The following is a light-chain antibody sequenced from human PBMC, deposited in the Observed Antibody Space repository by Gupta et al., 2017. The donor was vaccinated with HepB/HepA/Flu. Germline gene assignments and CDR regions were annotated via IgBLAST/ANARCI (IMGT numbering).Light chain of an antibody. V-gene: IGLV2-14*03. CDR1: SSDVGGYNY. CDR3: SSYTRSSTWV. CDR2: NVN. J-gene: IGLJ3*02. Sequence: QSALTQPASVSGSPGQSITIPCTGTSSDVGGYNYVCWYQQHPGKAPKLMIYNVNNRPSGVSNRFSGSKSGNTASLTISGLQAEDEGDYYCSSYTRSSTWVFGGGTKVTVL.